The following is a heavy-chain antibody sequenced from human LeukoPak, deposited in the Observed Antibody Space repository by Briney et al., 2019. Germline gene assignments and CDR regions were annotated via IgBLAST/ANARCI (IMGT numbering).Heavy chain of an antibody. V-gene: IGHV3-7*01. J-gene: IGHJ4*02. CDR1: GFTFSVYW. CDR2: IKQDGSET. Sequence: GGSLRLSCAASGFTFSVYWTTWVRQGPGKGLEWVAHIKQDGSETYYVDSVKGRFTISRDNAKNSLFLQMNSLRAEDTAVYYCARDGYASGSTDYWGQGTLVTVSS. D-gene: IGHD3-10*01. CDR3: ARDGYASGSTDY.